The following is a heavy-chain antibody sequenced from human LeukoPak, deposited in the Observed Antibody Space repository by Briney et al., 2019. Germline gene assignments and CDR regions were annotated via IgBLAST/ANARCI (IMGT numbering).Heavy chain of an antibody. D-gene: IGHD3-22*01. Sequence: SXXXSLXXTVSXGSISSYYWSXXRXPPGKXXXXIGXIYYSGSTNYNPSLKSRVTISVDTSKNQFSLKLSSVTAADTAVYYCARGSYDSSGYYFVTDYWGQGTLVTVSS. V-gene: IGHV4-59*01. CDR2: IYYSGST. J-gene: IGHJ4*02. CDR3: ARGSYDSSGYYFVTDY. CDR1: XGSISSYY.